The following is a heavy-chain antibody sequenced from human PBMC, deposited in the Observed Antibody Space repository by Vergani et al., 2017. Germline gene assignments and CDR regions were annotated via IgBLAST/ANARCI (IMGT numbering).Heavy chain of an antibody. V-gene: IGHV3-30*18. D-gene: IGHD3-22*01. CDR1: GFTFSSYG. CDR2: ISYDGSNK. CDR3: AKHNYYDSSGYY. J-gene: IGHJ4*02. Sequence: VQLVESGGGVVQPGRSLRLSCAASGFTFSSYGMHWVRQAPGKGLEWVAVISYDGSNKYYADSVKGRFTISRDNSKNTLYLQMNSLRAEDTAVYYCAKHNYYDSSGYYWGQGTLVTVSS.